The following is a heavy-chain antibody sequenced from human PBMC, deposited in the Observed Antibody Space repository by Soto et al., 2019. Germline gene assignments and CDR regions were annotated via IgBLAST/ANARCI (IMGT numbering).Heavy chain of an antibody. CDR2: INSDGSST. D-gene: IGHD1-20*01. V-gene: IGHV3-74*01. CDR1: GFTFSSYW. CDR3: ARDRYNWNDRGFDP. Sequence: GGSLRLSCTASGFTFSSYWMHWVRQAPGKGLVWVSRINSDGSSTSYADSVKGRFTISRDNAKNTLYLQMNSLRAEDTAVYYCARDRYNWNDRGFDPWGQGTXVTVSS. J-gene: IGHJ5*02.